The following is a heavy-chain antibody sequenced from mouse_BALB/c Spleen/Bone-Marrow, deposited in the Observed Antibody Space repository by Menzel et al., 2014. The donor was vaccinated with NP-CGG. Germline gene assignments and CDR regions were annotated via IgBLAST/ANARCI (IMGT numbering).Heavy chain of an antibody. Sequence: EVQLQQSGAELVKPGASVKLSCTASGFNIKDTYMHWVKQRPEQGLEWIGRIDPANGNTKYDPKFQGKATITADTSSNTAYLQLSSLTSEDTAVYYGATVGSVVDAMDYWGQGTSVTVSS. CDR1: GFNIKDTY. CDR2: IDPANGNT. CDR3: ATVGSVVDAMDY. J-gene: IGHJ4*01. D-gene: IGHD1-1*01. V-gene: IGHV14-3*02.